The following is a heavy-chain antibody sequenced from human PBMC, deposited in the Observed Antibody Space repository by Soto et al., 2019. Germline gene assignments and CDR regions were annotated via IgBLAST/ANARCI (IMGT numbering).Heavy chain of an antibody. CDR1: GGTFSSYA. CDR2: IIPIFGTA. CDR3: ARASERPVRGVNDAFDI. Sequence: QVQLVQSGAEVKKPGSSVKVSCTASGGTFSSYAISWVRQAPGQGLEWMGGIIPIFGTANYAQKFQGRVTITADESTSTAYMELSSLRSEHTAVYYCARASERPVRGVNDAFDIWGQGTMVTDSS. V-gene: IGHV1-69*01. J-gene: IGHJ3*02. D-gene: IGHD3-10*01.